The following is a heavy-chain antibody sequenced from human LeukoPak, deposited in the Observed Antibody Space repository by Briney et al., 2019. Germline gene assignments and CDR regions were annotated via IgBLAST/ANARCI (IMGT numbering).Heavy chain of an antibody. CDR2: IYYSGSGST. V-gene: IGHV4-59*12. D-gene: IGHD2/OR15-2a*01. J-gene: IGHJ1*01. CDR1: GGSISNYY. CDR3: ARDGDSEFFQH. Sequence: PSETLSLTCTVSGGSISNYYWNWIRQPPGEGLEWIGYIYYSGSGSTNYNPSLKSRVTISVDTSKNQFSLKMTSVTAADTAVYYCARDGDSEFFQHWGQGTLVTVSS.